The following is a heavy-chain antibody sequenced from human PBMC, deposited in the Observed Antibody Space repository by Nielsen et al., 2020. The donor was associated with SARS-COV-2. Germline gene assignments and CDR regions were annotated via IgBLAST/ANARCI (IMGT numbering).Heavy chain of an antibody. D-gene: IGHD6-13*01. V-gene: IGHV3-11*05. CDR3: ARVIAAAGPVDWFDP. J-gene: IGHJ5*02. CDR2: ISSSSSYT. CDR1: GFTFSDYY. Sequence: GGSLSLSCAASGFTFSDYYMSWIRQAPGKGLEWVSYISSSSSYTNYADSVKGRFTISRDNAKNSLYLQMNSLRAEDTAVYYCARVIAAAGPVDWFDPWGQGTLVTVSS.